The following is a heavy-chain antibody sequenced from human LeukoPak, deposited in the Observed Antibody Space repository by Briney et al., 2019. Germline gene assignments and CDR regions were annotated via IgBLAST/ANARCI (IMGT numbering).Heavy chain of an antibody. CDR2: FYYSGSA. CDR3: ASRSTAVGGAFDI. CDR1: GGTISSYY. J-gene: IGHJ3*02. V-gene: IGHV4-59*08. Sequence: SETLSLTCTVSGGTISSYYWSWIRQPPGKGLEWIGYFYYSGSANYNPSLKSRVTISLDTSKNQFSLQLSSVTAADTAVYYCASRSTAVGGAFDIWGQGTMVTVSS. D-gene: IGHD3-10*01.